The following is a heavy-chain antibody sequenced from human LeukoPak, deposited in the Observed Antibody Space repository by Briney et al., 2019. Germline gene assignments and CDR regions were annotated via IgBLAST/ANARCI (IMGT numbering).Heavy chain of an antibody. D-gene: IGHD3-3*01. J-gene: IGHJ4*02. CDR3: AKDRAHLEWLSDV. V-gene: IGHV3-23*01. CDR1: GFTFSSYA. CDR2: IISSGATT. Sequence: GGSLRLSCAASGFTFSSYAMSWVRQAPGKGLEWVSTIISSGATTYYADPVKGRFTISRDNSKNTLYLQMNSLRAEDMAVYYCAKDRAHLEWLSDVWGQGTLVTVSS.